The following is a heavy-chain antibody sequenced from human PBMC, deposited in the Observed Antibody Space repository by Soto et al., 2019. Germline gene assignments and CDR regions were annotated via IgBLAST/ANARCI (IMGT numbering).Heavy chain of an antibody. CDR1: GGSFSGYY. CDR3: ARALPRKKMRNSFDY. J-gene: IGHJ4*02. V-gene: IGHV4-34*01. Sequence: QVQLQQWGAGLLKPSETLSLTCAVYGGSFSGYYWCWIRQPPGKGLEWIGEINHSGSPNYNPSLKRRDTISVDPAKNPFSLKRGSVTAADTAVYYGARALPRKKMRNSFDYWGQGTLVTVAS. CDR2: INHSGSP.